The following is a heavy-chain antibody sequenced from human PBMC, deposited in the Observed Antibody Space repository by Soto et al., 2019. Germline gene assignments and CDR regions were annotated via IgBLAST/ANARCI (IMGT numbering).Heavy chain of an antibody. CDR3: ARGGIVATITGLGY. CDR2: IIPIFGTA. Sequence: SVKVSCKASGGTFSSYAISWVRQAPGQGLEWMGGIIPIFGTANYALKFQGRVTITADESTSTAYMELSSLRSEDTAVYYCARGGIVATITGLGYWGQGTLVTVSS. CDR1: GGTFSSYA. J-gene: IGHJ4*02. D-gene: IGHD5-12*01. V-gene: IGHV1-69*13.